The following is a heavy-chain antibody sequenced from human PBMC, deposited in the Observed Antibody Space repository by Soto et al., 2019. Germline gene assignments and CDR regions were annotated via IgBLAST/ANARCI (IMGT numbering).Heavy chain of an antibody. CDR3: AREGGPTGIAAAGTRFDP. D-gene: IGHD6-13*01. CDR1: GYIFTDYY. J-gene: IGHJ5*02. Sequence: ASVKVSCKASGYIFTDYYMHWVRQAPGQELEWMGLINPNGGGTTYAQKFQGRVTITRDTSASTAYMELSSLRSEDTAVYYCAREGGPTGIAAAGTRFDPWGQGTLVTVSS. CDR2: INPNGGGT. V-gene: IGHV1-2*06.